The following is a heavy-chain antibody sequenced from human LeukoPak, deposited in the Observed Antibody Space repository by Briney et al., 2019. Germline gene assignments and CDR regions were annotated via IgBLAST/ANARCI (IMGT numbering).Heavy chain of an antibody. Sequence: SETLSLTCTVSGGSMRSFDWSWIRQPPGKGLEWIGYIHYRGTTHYNPSLKSRVTFLVDTSKNQFSLKLNSVTAADTAVYYCARGGSDWYNWFDPWGQGTLVAVSS. D-gene: IGHD6-19*01. CDR3: ARGGSDWYNWFDP. CDR1: GGSMRSFD. V-gene: IGHV4-59*08. J-gene: IGHJ5*02. CDR2: IHYRGTT.